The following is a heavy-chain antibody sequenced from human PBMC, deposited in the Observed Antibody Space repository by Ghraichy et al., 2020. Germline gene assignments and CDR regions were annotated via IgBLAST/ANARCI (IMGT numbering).Heavy chain of an antibody. CDR2: ISSSSSTI. J-gene: IGHJ2*01. CDR1: GFTFSSYS. V-gene: IGHV3-48*02. Sequence: GGSLRLSCAASGFTFSSYSMNWVRRAPGKGLEWVSYISSSSSTIYYADSVKGRFTISRDNAKNSLYLQMNSLRDEDTAVYYCARVLFSGSYLGYWYFDLWGRGTLVTVSS. CDR3: ARVLFSGSYLGYWYFDL. D-gene: IGHD3-10*01.